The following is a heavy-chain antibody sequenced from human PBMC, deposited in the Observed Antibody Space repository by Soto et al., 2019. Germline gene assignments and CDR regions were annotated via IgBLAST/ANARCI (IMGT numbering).Heavy chain of an antibody. Sequence: SETLSLTCAVYGGSFSGYYWSWIRQPPGKGLEWIGEINHSGSTNYNPSLKSRVTISVDTSKNQFSLKLSSVTAADTAVYYCARGRGLRLGESLNWFDPWGQGTLVTVSS. V-gene: IGHV4-34*01. D-gene: IGHD3-16*01. J-gene: IGHJ5*02. CDR3: ARGRGLRLGESLNWFDP. CDR1: GGSFSGYY. CDR2: INHSGST.